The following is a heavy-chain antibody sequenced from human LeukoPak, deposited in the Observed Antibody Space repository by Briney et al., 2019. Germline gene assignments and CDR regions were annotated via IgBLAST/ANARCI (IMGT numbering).Heavy chain of an antibody. CDR2: IYHSGST. CDR3: ARAIYYYYGMDV. V-gene: IGHV4-4*02. D-gene: IGHD2-2*01. CDR1: GGSISSSNW. J-gene: IGHJ6*02. Sequence: PSGTLSLTCAVSGGSISSSNWWSWVRQPPGKGLEWIGEIYHSGSTNYNPSLKSRVTISVDTSKNQFSLKLSSVTAADTAVYYCARAIYYYYGMDVWGQGTTVTVSS.